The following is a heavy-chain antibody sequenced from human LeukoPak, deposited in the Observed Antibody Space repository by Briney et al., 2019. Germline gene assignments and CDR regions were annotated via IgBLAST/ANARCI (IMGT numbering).Heavy chain of an antibody. Sequence: PSETLSLTCTVSGGSVSSYYWSWIRQPPGKGLEWIGYIYYSGSTNYNPSLKSRVTISVDTSKNQFSLKLSSVTAADTAVYYCASARGYSYAPFDYWGQGTLVTVSS. CDR1: GGSVSSYY. CDR3: ASARGYSYAPFDY. CDR2: IYYSGST. V-gene: IGHV4-59*02. J-gene: IGHJ4*02. D-gene: IGHD5-18*01.